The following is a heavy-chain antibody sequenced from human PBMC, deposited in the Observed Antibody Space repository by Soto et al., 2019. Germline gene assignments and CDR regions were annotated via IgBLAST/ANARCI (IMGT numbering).Heavy chain of an antibody. CDR1: GGSCSGYY. CDR2: INHSGST. J-gene: IGHJ6*02. V-gene: IGHV4-34*01. CDR3: ASGSGKKWWRGYGMDV. Sequence: PSETLSLTCAVYGGSCSGYYWSWIRQPPGKGLEWIGEINHSGSTNYNPSLKSRVTISVDTSKNQFSLKLSSVTAADTAVYYCASGSGKKWWRGYGMDVWGQGTTVTVSS. D-gene: IGHD2-15*01.